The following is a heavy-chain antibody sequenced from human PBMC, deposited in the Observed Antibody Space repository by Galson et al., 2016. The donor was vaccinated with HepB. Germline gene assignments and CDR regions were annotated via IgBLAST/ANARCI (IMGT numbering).Heavy chain of an antibody. CDR3: ATGIVVAGKYYYYYMDV. Sequence: SETLSLTCSVSGGSISSTEYYWGWIRQPPGRGLEWIGSIYRSESTYYNPSPKSRVTISVDTSKNQFSLRLDSVTAADAGVYYCATGIVVAGKYYYYYMDVWGKGTTVTVSS. D-gene: IGHD6-19*01. CDR1: GGSISSTEYY. J-gene: IGHJ6*03. V-gene: IGHV4-39*01. CDR2: IYRSEST.